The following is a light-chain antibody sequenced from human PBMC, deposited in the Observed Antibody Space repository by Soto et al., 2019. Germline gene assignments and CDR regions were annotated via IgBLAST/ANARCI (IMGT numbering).Light chain of an antibody. CDR3: QPSSNWRVT. CDR2: DAS. CDR1: QSVNIY. V-gene: IGKV3-11*01. Sequence: EIVLTQSPATLSLSPGERSALSCMASQSVNIYLAWYQQKPGQAPRLLIYDASNRATGIPARFSGSGSGTDFTLTISSLETEDIAVYYCQPSSNWRVTVGGGTQVEIK. J-gene: IGKJ4*01.